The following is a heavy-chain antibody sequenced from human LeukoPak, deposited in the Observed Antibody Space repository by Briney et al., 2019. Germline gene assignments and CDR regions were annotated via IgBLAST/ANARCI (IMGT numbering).Heavy chain of an antibody. CDR2: IKQDGSEK. CDR1: GFTFSNYW. D-gene: IGHD2-21*01. CDR3: AREIPPAFDI. V-gene: IGHV3-7*01. J-gene: IGHJ3*02. Sequence: TGGSLRLSCAASGFTFSNYWMSWVRQAPGKGLQWVANIKQDGSEKYYVDSVKGRFAISRDNAKKSLYLQMNSLRAEDTAVYYCAREIPPAFDIWGQGTMVTVSS.